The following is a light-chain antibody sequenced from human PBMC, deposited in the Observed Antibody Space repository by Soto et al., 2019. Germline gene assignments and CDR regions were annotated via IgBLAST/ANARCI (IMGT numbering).Light chain of an antibody. CDR1: QSISSW. V-gene: IGKV1-5*01. CDR3: QQNYSTPRT. CDR2: DAS. Sequence: GDRVTITCRASQSISSWLAWYQQKPGKAPKLLIYDASSLESGVPSRFSGSGSGTEFTLTISSLQPEDFATYYCQQNYSTPRTFGQGTKGDIK. J-gene: IGKJ1*01.